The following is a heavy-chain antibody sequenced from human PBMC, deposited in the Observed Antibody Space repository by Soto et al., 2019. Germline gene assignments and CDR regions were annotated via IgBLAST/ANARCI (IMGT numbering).Heavy chain of an antibody. V-gene: IGHV1-3*01. CDR2: INAGNGNT. CDR1: GYTFTSYA. J-gene: IGHJ4*02. Sequence: ASVKVSCKASGYTFTSYAMHWVRQAPGQRLEWMGWINAGNGNTKYSQKFQGRVTITRDTSASTAYMELSSLRSEDTAVYYCARECRIGSGGWSDFDYWGQGTLVTVSS. CDR3: ARECRIGSGGWSDFDY. D-gene: IGHD6-19*01.